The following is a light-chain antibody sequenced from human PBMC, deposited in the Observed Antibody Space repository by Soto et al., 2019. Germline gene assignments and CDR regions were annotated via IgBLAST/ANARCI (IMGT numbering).Light chain of an antibody. Sequence: DIVMTQSPDSLAVSLGERATINCKSSQSVLYSSNNKNYLAWYQQKPGQPPKLLIYWASTRESGVPDRISGSGSGTDFPLTISSLQAEDGAVYYCQQYYSTPLTFGGGTKVEIK. CDR2: WAS. CDR1: QSVLYSSNNKNY. J-gene: IGKJ4*01. V-gene: IGKV4-1*01. CDR3: QQYYSTPLT.